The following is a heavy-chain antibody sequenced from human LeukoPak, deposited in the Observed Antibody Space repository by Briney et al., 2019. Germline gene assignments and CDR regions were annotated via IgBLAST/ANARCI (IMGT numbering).Heavy chain of an antibody. Sequence: GGSLRLSCAASGFTFSSYSMNWVRQAPGKGLEWVSSISSSSSYIYYADSVKGRFTISRDNAKNSLYLQMNSLRAEDTAVYYCARAERGYSYGIHDPYGMDVWGQGTTVTVSS. CDR1: GFTFSSYS. D-gene: IGHD5-18*01. J-gene: IGHJ6*02. V-gene: IGHV3-21*01. CDR3: ARAERGYSYGIHDPYGMDV. CDR2: ISSSSSYI.